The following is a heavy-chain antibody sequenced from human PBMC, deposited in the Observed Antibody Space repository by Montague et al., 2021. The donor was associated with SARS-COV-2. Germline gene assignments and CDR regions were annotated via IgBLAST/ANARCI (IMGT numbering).Heavy chain of an antibody. CDR2: VYHSGGT. V-gene: IGHV4-4*02. Sequence: SETLSLTCAVSGGSISTSNWWTWVRQSPGKGLEWIGEVYHSGGTHCNPSLKSRVTGSLDKSKNQFSLNLSSVTAADTAVYYCARGRVDLGATGLKVVFDIWGQGTVVTVSS. CDR3: ARGRVDLGATGLKVVFDI. J-gene: IGHJ3*02. D-gene: IGHD1-26*01. CDR1: GGSISTSNW.